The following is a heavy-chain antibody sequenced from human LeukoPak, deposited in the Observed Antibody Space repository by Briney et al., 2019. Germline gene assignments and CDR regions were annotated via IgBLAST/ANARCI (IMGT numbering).Heavy chain of an antibody. Sequence: SETLSLTCAVYGGSFSGYYWSWIRQPPGKGLEWIGEINHSGSTNYNPSLKSRVTISVDTSKNQFSLKLSSVTAADTAAYYCASQVDIYYYYGMDVWGQGTTVTVSS. CDR3: ASQVDIYYYYGMDV. CDR2: INHSGST. D-gene: IGHD2-2*03. J-gene: IGHJ6*02. V-gene: IGHV4-34*01. CDR1: GGSFSGYY.